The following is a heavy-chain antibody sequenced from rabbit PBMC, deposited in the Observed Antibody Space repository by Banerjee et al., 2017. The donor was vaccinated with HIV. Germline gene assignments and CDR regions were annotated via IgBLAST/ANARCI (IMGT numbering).Heavy chain of an antibody. J-gene: IGHJ4*01. CDR3: ARDLDGVIGWNFGW. V-gene: IGHV1S40*01. CDR2: IDTGSSGFT. Sequence: QSLEESGGDLVKPGASLTLTCTASGVSFSSNNYMCWVRQAPGKGLEWIACIDTGSSGFTYFASWAKGRFTFSKTSSTTVTLQMTSLTAADTATYFCARDLDGVIGWNFGWWGPGTLVTDS. CDR1: GVSFSSNNY. D-gene: IGHD1-1*01.